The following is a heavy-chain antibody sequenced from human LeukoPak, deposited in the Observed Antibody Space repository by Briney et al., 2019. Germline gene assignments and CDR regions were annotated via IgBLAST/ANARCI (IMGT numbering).Heavy chain of an antibody. CDR3: ARHTLDSSGYQNAFDI. J-gene: IGHJ3*02. CDR1: GGSVSSGSYY. V-gene: IGHV4-61*01. D-gene: IGHD3-22*01. Sequence: SETLSLTCTVSGGSVSSGSYYWSWIRQPPGKGLEWIGYIYYSGSTNYNPSLKSRVTISVDTSKNQFSLKLSSVTAADTAVYWCARHTLDSSGYQNAFDIWGQGTKVTVSS. CDR2: IYYSGST.